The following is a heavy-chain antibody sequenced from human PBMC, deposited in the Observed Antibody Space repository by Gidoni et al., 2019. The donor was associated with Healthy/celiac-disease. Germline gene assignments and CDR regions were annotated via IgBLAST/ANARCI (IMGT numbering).Heavy chain of an antibody. D-gene: IGHD2-15*01. CDR3: ASYYCSGGSCLYYYYGMDV. CDR1: GGTFSSYA. Sequence: QVQLVQSGAEVQKPGSSVKVSCKASGGTFSSYAISWVRQAPGQGLEWMGGIIPIFGTANYAQKFQGRVTITADESTSTAYMELSSLRSEDTAVYYCASYYCSGGSCLYYYYGMDVWGQGTTVTVSS. CDR2: IIPIFGTA. J-gene: IGHJ6*02. V-gene: IGHV1-69*01.